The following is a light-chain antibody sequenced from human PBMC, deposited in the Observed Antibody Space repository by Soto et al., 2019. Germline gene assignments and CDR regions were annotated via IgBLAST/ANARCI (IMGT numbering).Light chain of an antibody. J-gene: IGKJ4*01. V-gene: IGKV3-15*01. Sequence: ELVMTQSPATLSLSPGDSATLSCRASQSVSSNLAWYQQKPGQAPRLLIYGESTRATGIPDRFSGSGSGTDLNLTISSLQSEDFAVYYCHQYYKWPLTFGGGTKVDIK. CDR1: QSVSSN. CDR2: GES. CDR3: HQYYKWPLT.